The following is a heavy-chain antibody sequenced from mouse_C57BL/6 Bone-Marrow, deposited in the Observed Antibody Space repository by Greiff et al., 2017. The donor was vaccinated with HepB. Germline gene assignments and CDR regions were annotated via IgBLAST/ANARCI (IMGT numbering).Heavy chain of an antibody. CDR2: IDPENGDT. CDR3: SFITTVVAPDDY. Sequence: VQLQQSGAELVRPGASVKLSCTASGFNIKDDYMHWVKQRPEQGLEWIGWIDPENGDTEYASKFQGKATITADPSSNTAYLQLSSLTSEDTAVYYCSFITTVVAPDDYWGQGTTLTVSS. D-gene: IGHD1-1*01. J-gene: IGHJ2*01. CDR1: GFNIKDDY. V-gene: IGHV14-4*01.